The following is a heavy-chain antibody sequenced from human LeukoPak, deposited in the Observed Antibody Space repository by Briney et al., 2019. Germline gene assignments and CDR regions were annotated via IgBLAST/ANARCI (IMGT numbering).Heavy chain of an antibody. CDR3: ATYSSSSWGIFDY. J-gene: IGHJ4*02. D-gene: IGHD6-6*01. CDR1: GGSISSSSYY. CDR2: IYYSGST. Sequence: SETLSLTCTVSGGSISSSSYYWGWIRQPPGKGQEWIGSIYYSGSTYYNPSLKSRVTISVDTSKNQFSLKLSSVTAADTAVYYCATYSSSSWGIFDYWGQGTLVTVSS. V-gene: IGHV4-39*01.